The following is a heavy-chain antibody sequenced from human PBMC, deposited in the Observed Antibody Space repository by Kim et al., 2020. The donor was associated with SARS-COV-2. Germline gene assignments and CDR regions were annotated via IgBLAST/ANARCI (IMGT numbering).Heavy chain of an antibody. V-gene: IGHV4-4*02. J-gene: IGHJ5*02. CDR1: GGSISSSNW. D-gene: IGHD6-13*01. Sequence: SDTLSLTCAVSGGSISSSNWWSWVRQPPGKGLEWIGEIYHSGSTNYNPSLKSRVTISVDKSKNQFSLKLSSVTAADTAVYYCARDLGVAARDNWFDPWGQGTLVTVSS. CDR2: IYHSGST. CDR3: ARDLGVAARDNWFDP.